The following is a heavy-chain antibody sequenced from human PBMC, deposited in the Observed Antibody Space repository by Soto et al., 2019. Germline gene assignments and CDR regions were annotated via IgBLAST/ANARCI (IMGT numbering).Heavy chain of an antibody. CDR1: GGSISSGGYY. D-gene: IGHD2-8*01. CDR3: ARAAPTNQYAKNYYYYYMDV. Sequence: TSETLSLTCTVSGGSISSGGYYWSWIRQHPGKGLEWIGYIYYSGSTYYNPSLKSRVTISVDTSKNQFSLKLSSVTAADTAVYYCARAAPTNQYAKNYYYYYMDVWGKGTTVTVSS. J-gene: IGHJ6*03. V-gene: IGHV4-31*03. CDR2: IYYSGST.